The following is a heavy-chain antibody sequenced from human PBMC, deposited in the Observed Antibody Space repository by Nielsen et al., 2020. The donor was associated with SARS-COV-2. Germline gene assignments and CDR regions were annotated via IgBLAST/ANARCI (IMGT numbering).Heavy chain of an antibody. Sequence: ASVKVSCKASGYTFTSYAMHWVRQAPGQRLEWMGWINAGNGNTKYSQKFQGRVTITADKSTSTAYMELSSLRSEDTAVYYCAGTLVVPAARWFDPWGQGTLVTVSS. CDR2: INAGNGNT. D-gene: IGHD2-2*01. J-gene: IGHJ5*02. CDR1: GYTFTSYA. CDR3: AGTLVVPAARWFDP. V-gene: IGHV1-3*01.